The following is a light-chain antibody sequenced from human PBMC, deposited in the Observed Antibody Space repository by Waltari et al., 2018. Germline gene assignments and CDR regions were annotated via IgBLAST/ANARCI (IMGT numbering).Light chain of an antibody. V-gene: IGKV4-1*01. Sequence: DIVMTQSPDSLAVSLGERATIHCKSSQSILYRSNNKNYLAWSQQKPGKPPKLLSTWASYRESGVPARFSGSASGTDFTLAINSLQPEDVAVYYCQQCYNAQWTFGQGTKVEAK. CDR1: QSILYRSNNKNY. CDR3: QQCYNAQWT. J-gene: IGKJ1*01. CDR2: WAS.